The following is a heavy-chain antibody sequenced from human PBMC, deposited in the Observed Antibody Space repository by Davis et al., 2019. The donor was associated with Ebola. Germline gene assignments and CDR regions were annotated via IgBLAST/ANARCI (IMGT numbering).Heavy chain of an antibody. J-gene: IGHJ3*02. D-gene: IGHD3-16*01. Sequence: ASVKVSCKASGYTFTSYDINWVRQATGQGLEWMGWMNPNSGNTGYAQKLQGRVTMTTDTSTSTAYMELRSLRSEDTAVYYCARFPGGIMITIWGAFDIWGQGTMVTVSS. CDR2: MNPNSGNT. V-gene: IGHV1-8*01. CDR3: ARFPGGIMITIWGAFDI. CDR1: GYTFTSYD.